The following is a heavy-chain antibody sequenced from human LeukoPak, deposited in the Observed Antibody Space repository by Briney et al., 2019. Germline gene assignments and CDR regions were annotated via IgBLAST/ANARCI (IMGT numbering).Heavy chain of an antibody. CDR1: GFTFSSYS. Sequence: GGSLRLSCAASGFTFSSYSMNWVRQAPGEGLEWVSAISGSGGATYYADSVKGRFTISRDNSKNTLYMQMNSLRAEDTAVYYCAKDLYYDSSGYLPYHFDYWGQGTLVTVSS. D-gene: IGHD3-22*01. CDR3: AKDLYYDSSGYLPYHFDY. V-gene: IGHV3-23*01. CDR2: ISGSGGAT. J-gene: IGHJ4*02.